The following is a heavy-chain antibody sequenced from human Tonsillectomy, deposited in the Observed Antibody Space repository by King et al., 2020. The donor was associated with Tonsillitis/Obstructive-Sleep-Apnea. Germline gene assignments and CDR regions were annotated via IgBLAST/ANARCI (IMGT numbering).Heavy chain of an antibody. D-gene: IGHD1-1*01. CDR3: ARDFNSAGKGAYFDL. V-gene: IGHV4-31*03. CDR1: GVSISSGGYY. Sequence: QVQLQESGPGLVKPSQTLSLTCTVSGVSISSGGYYWSWIRQHPGQGLEWIGYISYSGSTYYNPSLKSRVNISVDTSKNEFSLKLSSVTAADTAVYYCARDFNSAGKGAYFDLWGRGTLVTVSS. J-gene: IGHJ2*01. CDR2: ISYSGST.